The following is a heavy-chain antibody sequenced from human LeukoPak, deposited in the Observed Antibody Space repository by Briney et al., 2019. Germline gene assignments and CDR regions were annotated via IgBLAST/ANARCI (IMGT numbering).Heavy chain of an antibody. CDR2: ISGSGGST. V-gene: IGHV3-23*01. CDR1: GFTFSSYA. J-gene: IGHJ4*02. CDR3: AASSYYGSGRY. Sequence: GGSLRLSCAASGFTFSSYAMSWVRQAPWKGLEWVSAISGSGGSTYYADSVKGRFTISRDNSKNTLYLQMNSLRAEDTAVYYCAASSYYGSGRYWGQGTLVTVSS. D-gene: IGHD3-10*01.